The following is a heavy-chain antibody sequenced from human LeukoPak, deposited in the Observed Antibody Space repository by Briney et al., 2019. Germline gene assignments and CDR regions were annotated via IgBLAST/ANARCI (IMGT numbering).Heavy chain of an antibody. D-gene: IGHD3-10*01. CDR1: GFTFSSYS. V-gene: IGHV3-48*04. Sequence: GGSLRLSCAASGFTFSSYSLNWVRQAPGKGLEWVSYISSSGSTIYYADSVKGRFTISRDNAKNSLYLQMNSLRAEDTAVYYCARVYGSGSYRGFDYWGQGTLVTVSS. CDR2: ISSSGSTI. CDR3: ARVYGSGSYRGFDY. J-gene: IGHJ4*02.